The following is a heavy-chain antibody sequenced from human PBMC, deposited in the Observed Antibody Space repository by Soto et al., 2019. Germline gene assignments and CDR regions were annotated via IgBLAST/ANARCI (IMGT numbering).Heavy chain of an antibody. CDR1: GFTFSSYA. CDR3: AKYSSSWLGYYYYMDV. J-gene: IGHJ6*03. V-gene: IGHV3-23*01. CDR2: ISGSGGST. D-gene: IGHD6-13*01. Sequence: EVQLLESGGGLVQPGGSLRLSCAASGFTFSSYAMSWVRQAPGKGLKWVSAISGSGGSTYYADSVKGRFTISRDNSKNTLYLQMNSLRAEDTAVYYCAKYSSSWLGYYYYMDVWGKGTTVTVSS.